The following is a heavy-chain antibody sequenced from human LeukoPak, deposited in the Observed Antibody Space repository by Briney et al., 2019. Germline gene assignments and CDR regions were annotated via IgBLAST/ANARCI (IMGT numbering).Heavy chain of an antibody. V-gene: IGHV3-53*01. CDR2: IYSGGST. Sequence: GGSLRLSCAASGFTVSSNYMSWVRQAPGKGLEWVSVIYSGGSTYYADSVKGRFTISRDSSKNTLDLQMNNLRAEDTAVYCCARGDGYNYFDYWGQGSLVTVSS. CDR1: GFTVSSNY. CDR3: ARGDGYNYFDY. J-gene: IGHJ4*02. D-gene: IGHD5-24*01.